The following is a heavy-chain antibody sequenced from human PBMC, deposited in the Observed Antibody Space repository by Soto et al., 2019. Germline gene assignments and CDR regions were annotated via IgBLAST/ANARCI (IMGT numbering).Heavy chain of an antibody. Sequence: SGPTLVNPTQTLTLTCSFSGFSLGTSRMRVSWIRQPPGKALEWLARIDWDDDKYYSTSLKTRLTISKDTSKNQVVLTMTNMDPVDTATYYCARGMTPVSRLDYWGQGTLVIVSS. J-gene: IGHJ4*02. CDR1: GFSLGTSRMR. CDR3: ARGMTPVSRLDY. V-gene: IGHV2-70*04. D-gene: IGHD4-17*01. CDR2: IDWDDDK.